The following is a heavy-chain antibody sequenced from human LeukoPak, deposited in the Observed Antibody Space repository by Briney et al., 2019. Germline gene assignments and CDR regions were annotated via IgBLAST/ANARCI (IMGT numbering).Heavy chain of an antibody. D-gene: IGHD2-15*01. CDR2: IWYDGSSQ. CDR3: AAIVVVVAVTDAFDI. J-gene: IGHJ3*02. Sequence: PGGSLRLSCAASGFTFSSYGMHWVRQAPGKGLEWVAVIWYDGSSQYYADSVKGRFTISRDNAKNSLYLQMNSLRAEDTAVYYCAAIVVVVAVTDAFDIWGQGTMVTVSS. V-gene: IGHV3-33*03. CDR1: GFTFSSYG.